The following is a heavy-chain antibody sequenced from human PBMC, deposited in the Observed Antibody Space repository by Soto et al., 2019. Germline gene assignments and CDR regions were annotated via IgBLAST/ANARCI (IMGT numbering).Heavy chain of an antibody. CDR2: IDPSGGVT. CDR1: GYTFTKFH. V-gene: IGHV1-46*01. CDR3: ARDMIGHDNYETIGYYFDH. J-gene: IGHJ4*02. D-gene: IGHD3-16*01. Sequence: GPVKVSCKASGYTFTKFHIHWVRQAPGQGLEWMGMIDPSGGVTRDAQRFQGRITMTSDTSTSSVYMELRGLTSEDTAVYYCARDMIGHDNYETIGYYFDHWGPGTLVTVSS.